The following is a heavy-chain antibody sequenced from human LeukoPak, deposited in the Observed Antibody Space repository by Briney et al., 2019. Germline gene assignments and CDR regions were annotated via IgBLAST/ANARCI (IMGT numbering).Heavy chain of an antibody. CDR2: IYHSGST. D-gene: IGHD3-16*01. CDR1: GGSISSSNW. Sequence: PSETLSLTCAVSGGSISSSNWWSWVRQPPGKGLEWIGEIYHSGSTNYNPSLKSRVTISVDKSKNQFSLKLSSVTAADTAVYYCARDRYGYVWGSSFDYWGQGTLVTVSS. CDR3: ARDRYGYVWGSSFDY. V-gene: IGHV4-4*02. J-gene: IGHJ4*02.